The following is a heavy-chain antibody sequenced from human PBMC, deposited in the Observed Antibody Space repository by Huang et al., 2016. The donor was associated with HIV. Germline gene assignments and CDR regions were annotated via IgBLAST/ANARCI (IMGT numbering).Heavy chain of an antibody. Sequence: QVHLVQSGAEVKKPGASVKVSCKASGYIFTNYDINGVRHAPERGVEGRGWMNPNTGNTGFAQSFQGRVTMTRKTSITTAYMELTSLTSEDTAVYYCARSAYGDLDYWGLGTLVIVSS. V-gene: IGHV1-8*02. J-gene: IGHJ4*02. CDR3: ARSAYGDLDY. CDR1: GYIFTNYD. D-gene: IGHD4-17*01. CDR2: MNPNTGNT.